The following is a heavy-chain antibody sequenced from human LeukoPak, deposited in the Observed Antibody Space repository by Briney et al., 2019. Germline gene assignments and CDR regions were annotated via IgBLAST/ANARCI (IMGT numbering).Heavy chain of an antibody. CDR1: GYTFTGYY. D-gene: IGHD6-13*01. V-gene: IGHV1-2*02. CDR3: ARVASPYSSSWEYNWFDP. J-gene: IGHJ5*02. Sequence: ASVKVSCKASGYTFTGYYMHWVRQAPGQGLEWMGWINPNSGGTNYAQKFQGRVTMTRDTSISTAYMELSRLGSDDTAVYYCARVASPYSSSWEYNWFDPWGQGTLVTVSS. CDR2: INPNSGGT.